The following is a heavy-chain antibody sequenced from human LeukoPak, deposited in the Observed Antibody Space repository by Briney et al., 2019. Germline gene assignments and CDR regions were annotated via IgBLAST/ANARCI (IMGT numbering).Heavy chain of an antibody. J-gene: IGHJ5*02. D-gene: IGHD4-17*01. CDR2: IIPIFGTA. CDR3: ARGGDYLNWFDP. CDR1: GGTFSSYA. Sequence: ASVKVSCKASGGTFSSYAISWVRQAPGQGLEWMGGIIPIFGTANYAQKFQGRVTITADESTSTAYMELSSLRSEDTAAYYCARGGDYLNWFDPWGQGTLVTVSS. V-gene: IGHV1-69*01.